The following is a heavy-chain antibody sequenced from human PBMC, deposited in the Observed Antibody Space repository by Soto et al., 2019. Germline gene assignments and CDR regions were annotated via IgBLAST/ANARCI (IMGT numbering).Heavy chain of an antibody. V-gene: IGHV1-69*12. Sequence: QVQLVQSGAEVKKPGSSVKVSCKAPGGTFSSYAISWVRQAPGQGLEWMGGIIPIFGTANYAQKFQGRVTITADESTSTAYMEVSSVRSEDTAAYYCARVPMVRGAQDYYYYYGMDVWGQGTTVTVSS. CDR1: GGTFSSYA. CDR2: IIPIFGTA. CDR3: ARVPMVRGAQDYYYYYGMDV. J-gene: IGHJ6*02. D-gene: IGHD3-10*01.